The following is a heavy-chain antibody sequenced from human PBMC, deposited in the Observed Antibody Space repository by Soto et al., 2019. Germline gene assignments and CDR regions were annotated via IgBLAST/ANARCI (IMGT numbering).Heavy chain of an antibody. V-gene: IGHV3-15*01. CDR3: TTDFVVGATPGDY. CDR1: GLTFSNAW. CDR2: IKSKTDGGTT. Sequence: EVQLVESGGGLVKPGGSLRLSCAASGLTFSNAWMSWVRQAPGKGLEWVGRIKSKTDGGTTDYAAPVKGRFTISRDDSNNTLYLPMNRLKTGDTGVYFCTTDFVVGATPGDYWGQGTLVTVSS. D-gene: IGHD1-26*01. J-gene: IGHJ4*02.